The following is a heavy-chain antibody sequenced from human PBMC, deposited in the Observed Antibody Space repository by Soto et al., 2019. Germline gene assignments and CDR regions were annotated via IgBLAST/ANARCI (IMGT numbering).Heavy chain of an antibody. V-gene: IGHV3-21*01. CDR2: ISSSSSYI. J-gene: IGHJ3*02. CDR3: VRGRGKQLGDAFDI. CDR1: GFTFSSYS. D-gene: IGHD6-13*01. Sequence: GGSLRLSCAASGFTFSSYSMNWVRQAPGKGLEWVSSISSSSSYIYYADSVKGRFTISRDNAKNSLYLQMNSLRAEDTAVYYCVRGRGKQLGDAFDIWGQGTMVTVSS.